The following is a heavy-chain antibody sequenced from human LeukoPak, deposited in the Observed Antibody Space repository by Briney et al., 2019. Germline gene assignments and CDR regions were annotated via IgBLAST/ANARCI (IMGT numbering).Heavy chain of an antibody. D-gene: IGHD3-16*01. CDR1: GGTFSYYA. Sequence: SVKVSCKASGGTFSYYAFSWVRQAPGQGLEWMGRIIPSLGIAKYAQKFQGRVTITADESTSTAYMELSSLRSEDTAVYYCARKPLRSEGWFDPWGQGTLVTVSS. V-gene: IGHV1-69*04. J-gene: IGHJ5*02. CDR3: ARKPLRSEGWFDP. CDR2: IIPSLGIA.